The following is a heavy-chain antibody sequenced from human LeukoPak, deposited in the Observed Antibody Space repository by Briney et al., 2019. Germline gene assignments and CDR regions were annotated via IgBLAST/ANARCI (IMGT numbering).Heavy chain of an antibody. D-gene: IGHD6-19*01. CDR1: GFNVSINY. Sequence: GGSLRLSCAASGFNVSINYMTWVRQAPGKGLECVSVLYSGGSTYYADSVKGRFTISRDNSKNTLYLQMNSLRAEDTAVYYCARVGSGYWFDPWGQGTLVTVSS. CDR2: LYSGGST. J-gene: IGHJ5*02. CDR3: ARVGSGYWFDP. V-gene: IGHV3-66*01.